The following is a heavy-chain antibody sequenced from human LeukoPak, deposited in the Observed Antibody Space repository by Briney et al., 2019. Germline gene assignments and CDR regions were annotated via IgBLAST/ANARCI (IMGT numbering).Heavy chain of an antibody. V-gene: IGHV3-7*01. Sequence: GGSLRLSCAASGLIFSKYWMAWVRQAPGKGLEWVASIKPDGSEKYYLDSVKGRFTISRDNSRDSLYLQMTSLRDDDTSVYYCARDASALYWGRGTPVTVSS. CDR2: IKPDGSEK. CDR3: ARDASALY. CDR1: GLIFSKYW. D-gene: IGHD6-19*01. J-gene: IGHJ4*02.